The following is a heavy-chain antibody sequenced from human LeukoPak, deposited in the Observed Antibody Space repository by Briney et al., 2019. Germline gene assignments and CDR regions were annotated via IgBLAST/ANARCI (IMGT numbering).Heavy chain of an antibody. J-gene: IGHJ4*02. CDR1: GFTFSSYA. V-gene: IGHV3-23*01. D-gene: IGHD6-19*01. CDR3: AKGSSGWYSVYGDY. Sequence: PGGSLRLSCAASGFTFSSYAMSWVRQAPGKGLEWVSAISGSGGSTHYADSVKGRFTISRDNSKNTLYLQMNSLRAEDTAVYYCAKGSSGWYSVYGDYWGQGTLVTVSS. CDR2: ISGSGGST.